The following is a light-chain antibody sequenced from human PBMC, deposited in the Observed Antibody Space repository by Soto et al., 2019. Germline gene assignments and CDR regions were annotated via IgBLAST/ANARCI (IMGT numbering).Light chain of an antibody. CDR1: QFVSSSD. CDR2: GAS. J-gene: IGKJ4*01. V-gene: IGKV3-20*01. Sequence: EIVLTQSPGTLSLSPGERATVSCRASQFVSSSDLAWYQQKPGQAPRLLIYGASSRATGIPDRFSGSGSGTDFTLTISRLEPEDFAVYYCQHYGSSSLTFGGGTKVEI. CDR3: QHYGSSSLT.